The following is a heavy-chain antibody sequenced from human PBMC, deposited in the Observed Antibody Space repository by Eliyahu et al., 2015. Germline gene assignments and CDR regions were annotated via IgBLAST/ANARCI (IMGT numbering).Heavy chain of an antibody. D-gene: IGHD2-15*01. CDR2: IYYSGST. CDR3: ARICSGGSCYSGAAFDI. Sequence: QLQLQESGPGLVKPSETLSLTCXVSGGSISSSXYYWGWIRQPPGKGLEWIGXIYYSGSTYYNPSLKSRVTISVDTSKNQFSLKLSSVTAADTAVYYCARICSGGSCYSGAAFDIWGQGTMVTVSS. V-gene: IGHV4-39*01. CDR1: GGSISSSXYY. J-gene: IGHJ3*02.